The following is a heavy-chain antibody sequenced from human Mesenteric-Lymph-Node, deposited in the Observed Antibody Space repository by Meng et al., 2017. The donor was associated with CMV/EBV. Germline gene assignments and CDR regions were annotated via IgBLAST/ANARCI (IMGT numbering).Heavy chain of an antibody. D-gene: IGHD2-2*02. J-gene: IGHJ6*02. Sequence: SVKVSCKASGGTFSSYAISWVRQAPGQGLEWMGGIIPIFGTANYAQKFQGRVTITTDESTSTAYMELSSLRSEDTAVYYCASRSVKLGYCSSTSCYTDYYYGMDVWGQGTTVTVSS. CDR2: IIPIFGTA. CDR1: GGTFSSYA. CDR3: ASRSVKLGYCSSTSCYTDYYYGMDV. V-gene: IGHV1-69*05.